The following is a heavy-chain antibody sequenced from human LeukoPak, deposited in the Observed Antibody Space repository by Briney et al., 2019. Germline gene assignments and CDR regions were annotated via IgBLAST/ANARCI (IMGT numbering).Heavy chain of an antibody. V-gene: IGHV4-39*07. J-gene: IGHJ3*02. CDR2: IYYSGST. CDR3: GRDIGGYSSGWNAFDI. CDR1: GGSISSSSYC. Sequence: PETLCVTWIVSGGSISSSSYCWGWTRQPPGKGLEWIGSIYYSGSTYYNPSLKSRVTISVDRSKNQFSLKLRSVTAADAAVYYCGRDIGGYSSGWNAFDIWGQGTMVTVSS. D-gene: IGHD6-19*01.